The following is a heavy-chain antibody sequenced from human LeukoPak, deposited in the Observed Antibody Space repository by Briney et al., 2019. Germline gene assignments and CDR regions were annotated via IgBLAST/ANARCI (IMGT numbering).Heavy chain of an antibody. CDR2: ISGSSSTI. D-gene: IGHD7-27*01. J-gene: IGHJ3*02. CDR3: ARVRRSNWGLGHDAFDI. Sequence: GGSLRLSCAASGFTFSSYSMNWVRQAPGKGLEWVSYISGSSSTIYYADSVKGRFTISRDNAKNSLYLQMNSLRAEDTAVYYCARVRRSNWGLGHDAFDIWGQGTMVTVSS. CDR1: GFTFSSYS. V-gene: IGHV3-48*01.